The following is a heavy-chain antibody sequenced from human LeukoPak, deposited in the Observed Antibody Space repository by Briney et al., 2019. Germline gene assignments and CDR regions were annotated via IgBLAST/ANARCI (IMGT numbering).Heavy chain of an antibody. CDR1: GGTFSSYA. Sequence: ASVKVSCKASGGTFSSYAISWVRQAPGQGLEWMGGIIPIFGTANYAQKFQGRVTITADESTSTAYMELSRLRSDDTAVYYCATSPYSSSTYYYYGMDVWGQGTTVTVSS. D-gene: IGHD6-6*01. V-gene: IGHV1-69*13. CDR2: IIPIFGTA. J-gene: IGHJ6*02. CDR3: ATSPYSSSTYYYYGMDV.